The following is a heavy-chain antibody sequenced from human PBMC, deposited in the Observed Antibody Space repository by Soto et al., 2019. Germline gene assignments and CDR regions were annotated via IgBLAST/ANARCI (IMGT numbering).Heavy chain of an antibody. J-gene: IGHJ5*02. D-gene: IGHD3-22*01. V-gene: IGHV3-66*01. CDR2: IYSGGST. CDR3: ARMGDSSGYSGWFAP. Sequence: EVQLVESGGGLVQPGGSLRLSCAASGFTVSSNYMSWVRQAPGKGLEWVSGIYSGGSTYYADSVKGRFTISRDNSKNTLYLQMNSLRAEDTAVYYCARMGDSSGYSGWFAPWGQGTLVTVSS. CDR1: GFTVSSNY.